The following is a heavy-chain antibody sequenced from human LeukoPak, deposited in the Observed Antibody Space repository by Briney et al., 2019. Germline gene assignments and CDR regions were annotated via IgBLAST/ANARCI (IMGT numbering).Heavy chain of an antibody. D-gene: IGHD2-15*01. J-gene: IGHJ4*02. CDR3: AKAPVATCSGAYCYPFDY. CDR2: ISVSGNT. V-gene: IGHV3-23*01. CDR1: GFTLSSYA. Sequence: GGSLRLSCAASGFTLSSYAMSWVRQGPGKGLEWVSAISVSGNTHHADSVKGRFTISRGSSKNTLYLQMNSLRAGDAAVYYCAKAPVATCSGAYCYPFDYWSQGTLVTVSS.